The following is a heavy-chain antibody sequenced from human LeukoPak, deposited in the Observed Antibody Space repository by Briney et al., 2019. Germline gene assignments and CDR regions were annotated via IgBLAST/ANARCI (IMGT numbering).Heavy chain of an antibody. Sequence: GGCLRLSCAASGCTFSSYSVHWVRQSPGKGLEWVSSISSSSIYIFYADSVKGRFTISRDNAKNSLYLQMNSLRAEDTAVYYCASGAVAGAFDYWGQGTLVTVSS. CDR3: ASGAVAGAFDY. D-gene: IGHD6-19*01. CDR1: GCTFSSYS. CDR2: ISSSSIYI. V-gene: IGHV3-21*01. J-gene: IGHJ4*02.